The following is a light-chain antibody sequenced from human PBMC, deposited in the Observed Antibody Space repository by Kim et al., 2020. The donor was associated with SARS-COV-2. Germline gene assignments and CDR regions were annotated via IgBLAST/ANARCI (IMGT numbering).Light chain of an antibody. V-gene: IGLV1-51*01. J-gene: IGLJ2*01. Sequence: GQKVTISCSGSSSNIGNNYVSWYQQLPGTAPKLLIYDNNKRPSGIPDRFSGSKSGTSATLGITGLQTGDEADYYCGTWDSSLSVVVFGRGTQLTVL. CDR3: GTWDSSLSVVV. CDR2: DNN. CDR1: SSNIGNNY.